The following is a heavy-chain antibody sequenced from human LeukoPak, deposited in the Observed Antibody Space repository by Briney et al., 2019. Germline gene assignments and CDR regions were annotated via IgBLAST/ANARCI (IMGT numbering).Heavy chain of an antibody. Sequence: ASVKVSCKASGYTFTGYYMHWVRQAPGKGLEWMGRINPNSGGTSCAQKFQGRVTMTRDTSISTAYMELSRLRSDDTAVYYGARSTWMSGVLGYSGYDFCYWGQGTLVTVSS. CDR2: INPNSGGT. V-gene: IGHV1-2*06. CDR1: GYTFTGYY. CDR3: ARSTWMSGVLGYSGYDFCY. J-gene: IGHJ4*02. D-gene: IGHD5-12*01.